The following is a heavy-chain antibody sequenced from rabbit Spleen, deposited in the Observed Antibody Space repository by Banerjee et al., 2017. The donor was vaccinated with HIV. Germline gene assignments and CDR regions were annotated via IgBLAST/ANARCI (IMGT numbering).Heavy chain of an antibody. V-gene: IGHV1S40*01. CDR1: GFSFSSSAW. CDR3: ARDTGTSFSTYGMDL. D-gene: IGHD8-1*01. J-gene: IGHJ6*01. Sequence: QSLEESGGDLVKPGASLTLTCTASGFSFSSSAWIYWVRQAPGKGLEWIACIYTSTGTTYYASWAKGRFTISKTSSTTVTLQMTSLTVADTATYFCARDTGTSFSTYGMDLWGPGTLVTVS. CDR2: IYTSTGTT.